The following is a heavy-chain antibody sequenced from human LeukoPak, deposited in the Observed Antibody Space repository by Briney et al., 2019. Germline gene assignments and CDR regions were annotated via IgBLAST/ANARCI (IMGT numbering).Heavy chain of an antibody. Sequence: SETLSLTCAVYGGSFSDYYWTWIRQPPGKGLEWIGEINHSGSTNYNPSLKSRVTISLDTSKNQFSLKLSSVTAADTAVYYCARHRSGTYSAFFTRPFDYWGQGTLVTVSS. CDR2: INHSGST. D-gene: IGHD1-26*01. V-gene: IGHV4-34*01. CDR1: GGSFSDYY. CDR3: ARHRSGTYSAFFTRPFDY. J-gene: IGHJ4*02.